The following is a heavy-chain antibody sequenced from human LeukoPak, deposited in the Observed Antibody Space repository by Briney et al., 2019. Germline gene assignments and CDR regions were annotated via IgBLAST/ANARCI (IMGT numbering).Heavy chain of an antibody. CDR2: ISNTGTTI. V-gene: IGHV3-48*03. CDR1: GLRYSRYQ. Sequence: GGSLTLFCAASGLRYSRYQMIWARQAPGKGLEWVSFISNTGTTIYFGDSGKGPFTVSRNNTKNSLYLQMNSLRAEDTAVYYCAKEPYYYDSTPNYWGQGTLVTVSS. CDR3: AKEPYYYDSTPNY. D-gene: IGHD3-22*01. J-gene: IGHJ4*02.